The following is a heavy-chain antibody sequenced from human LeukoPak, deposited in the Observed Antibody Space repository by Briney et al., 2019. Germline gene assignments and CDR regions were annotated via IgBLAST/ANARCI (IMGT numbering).Heavy chain of an antibody. D-gene: IGHD3-3*01. CDR3: ARGSEWSSGVSDY. Sequence: PGRSLRLSCAASGFTFSSYGMHWVRQAPGKGLEWVAVIWYGGSNKYYADSVKGRFTISRDNAKNSLYLQMNSLRAEDTAVYYCARGSEWSSGVSDYWGQGTLVTVSS. CDR2: IWYGGSNK. CDR1: GFTFSSYG. V-gene: IGHV3-33*08. J-gene: IGHJ4*02.